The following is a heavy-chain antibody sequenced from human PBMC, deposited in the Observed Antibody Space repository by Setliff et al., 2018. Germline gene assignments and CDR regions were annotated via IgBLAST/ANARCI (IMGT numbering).Heavy chain of an antibody. D-gene: IGHD3-22*01. CDR3: AKEPAVTMTESIRRSYYDYALDV. J-gene: IGHJ6*02. CDR1: GYTFTYYG. V-gene: IGHV1-18*01. CDR2: ISGHSGNT. Sequence: ASVKVSCKASGYTFTYYGISWVRQAPGQGLEWMGWISGHSGNTNYAQKFQGRVTLTTDTSTDTAYMELRGLRFDDTAIYYCAKEPAVTMTESIRRSYYDYALDVWGQGTAVTVSS.